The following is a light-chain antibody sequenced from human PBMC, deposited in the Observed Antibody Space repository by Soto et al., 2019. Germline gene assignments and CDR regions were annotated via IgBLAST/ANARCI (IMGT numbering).Light chain of an antibody. CDR2: AAS. CDR1: QGIRND. V-gene: IGKV1-6*01. Sequence: AIQIPQSPSSLSASVGDRVTITCRASQGIRNDLGWYQQKPGKAPKLLIYAASSLQSGVPSRFSGSGSGTDFTLTISSLQPEDFATYYCIQDYNYPLTFGGGTKV. CDR3: IQDYNYPLT. J-gene: IGKJ4*01.